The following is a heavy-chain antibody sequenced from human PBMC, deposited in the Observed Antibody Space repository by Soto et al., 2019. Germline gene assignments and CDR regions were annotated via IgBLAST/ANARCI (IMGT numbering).Heavy chain of an antibody. Sequence: QVQLVQSGAEVTKPGSSVKVSCKASGGTFSSYAISWVRQAPGQGLEWMGGIIPIFGTANDAQKFQGRVTITADKSTSTAYMELSSLRSEDTAVYYCARGWWELGKAGFFDYWGQGTLVTVSS. J-gene: IGHJ4*02. V-gene: IGHV1-69*06. CDR3: ARGWWELGKAGFFDY. CDR1: GGTFSSYA. CDR2: IIPIFGTA. D-gene: IGHD1-26*01.